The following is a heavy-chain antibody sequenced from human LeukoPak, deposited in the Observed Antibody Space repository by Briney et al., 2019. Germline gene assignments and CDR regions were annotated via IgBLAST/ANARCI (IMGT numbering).Heavy chain of an antibody. CDR1: GYTLTELS. CDR3: ATATGGSGYSGYDGSPLYY. J-gene: IGHJ4*02. D-gene: IGHD5-12*01. V-gene: IGHV1-24*01. Sequence: GASVKVSCKVSGYTLTELSMHWVRQAPGKGLEWMGGFDPEDGETIYAQKFQGRVTMTEDTSTDTAYMELSSLRSEDTAVYYCATATGGSGYSGYDGSPLYYWGQGTLVTVSS. CDR2: FDPEDGET.